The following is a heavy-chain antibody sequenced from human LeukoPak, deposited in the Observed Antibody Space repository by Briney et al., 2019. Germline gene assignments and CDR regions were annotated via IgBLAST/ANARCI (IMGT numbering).Heavy chain of an antibody. CDR3: ARGHNYYDSSGYSNYFDY. J-gene: IGHJ4*02. Sequence: ASVKVSCKASGYSFTSYGISWVRQAPGQGLEWMGRISAYNGNTNYAQKLQGRVTMTPDTSTSTAYMELRSLRSDDTAVYYCARGHNYYDSSGYSNYFDYWGQGTLVTVSS. CDR1: GYSFTSYG. D-gene: IGHD3-22*01. CDR2: ISAYNGNT. V-gene: IGHV1-18*01.